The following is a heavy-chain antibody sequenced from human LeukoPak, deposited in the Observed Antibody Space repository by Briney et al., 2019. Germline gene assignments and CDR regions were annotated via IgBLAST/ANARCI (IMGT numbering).Heavy chain of an antibody. V-gene: IGHV3-7*01. J-gene: IGHJ4*02. CDR3: ARWRGRQSEFDY. Sequence: EGSLRLSCAASGFTFSSYAMSWVRQAPGKGLEWVAHIKEDESDEYYVDSVRGRFTASRDNAKNSVNLQMNSLRVEDTAVYYCARWRGRQSEFDYWGQGTLVTVSS. CDR2: IKEDESDE. D-gene: IGHD1-1*01. CDR1: GFTFSSYA.